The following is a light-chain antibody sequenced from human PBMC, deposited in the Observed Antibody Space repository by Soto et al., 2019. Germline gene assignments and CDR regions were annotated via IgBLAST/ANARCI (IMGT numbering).Light chain of an antibody. Sequence: ETVLTQSPGTLSLSPGERATLSCRASKIIVSSYVAWYQQKPAQAPRLLMYSASSRATGIPDRFIGSRSGRDFTLTISRLEHEDSALYYCQQYGNSPGFNFGGGTKVEIK. CDR1: KIIVSSY. CDR2: SAS. V-gene: IGKV3-20*01. CDR3: QQYGNSPGFN. J-gene: IGKJ4*01.